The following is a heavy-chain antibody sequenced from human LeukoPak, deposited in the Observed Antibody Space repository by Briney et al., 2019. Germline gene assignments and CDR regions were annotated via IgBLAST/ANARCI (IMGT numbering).Heavy chain of an antibody. CDR1: GGSISSYY. Sequence: PSETLSLTCTVSGGSISSYYWSWIRQPAGKGLEWIGRIYSSGSTNYNPSLKSRVTMSVDTSKNQVSLKLSSVTAADTAVYYCARQYSSLSSYDYWGQGTLVTVSP. CDR3: ARQYSSLSSYDY. V-gene: IGHV4-4*07. D-gene: IGHD6-19*01. J-gene: IGHJ4*02. CDR2: IYSSGST.